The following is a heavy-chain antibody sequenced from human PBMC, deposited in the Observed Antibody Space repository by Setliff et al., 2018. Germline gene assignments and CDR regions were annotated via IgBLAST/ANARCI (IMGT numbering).Heavy chain of an antibody. CDR2: VNPSGGKT. CDR1: GYGFTSHY. D-gene: IGHD3-22*01. V-gene: IGHV1-46*01. Sequence: ASVKVSCKTSGYGFTSHYFHWLRQAPGQGLEWMGIVNPSGGKTTLSQKFQGRVSMTADASTATVYMELHSLTSEDAAIYYCARAPWGDDYDSLYTWFDPWGQGSLVTVSS. J-gene: IGHJ5*02. CDR3: ARAPWGDDYDSLYTWFDP.